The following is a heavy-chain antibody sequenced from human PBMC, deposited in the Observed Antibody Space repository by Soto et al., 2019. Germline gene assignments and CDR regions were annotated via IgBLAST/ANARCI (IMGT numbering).Heavy chain of an antibody. Sequence: QVQLVQSGAEVKKPGASVKVSCRASGYTFTSHGISWVRQAPGQGLEWMGWISANNGDTNYAQKFQGRGTVTTDTSTSTGYMELRSLRSEDTAVYYCARIVRGSNIDCSYYMDVWGIGTTVTVSS. CDR2: ISANNGDT. J-gene: IGHJ6*03. CDR3: ARIVRGSNIDCSYYMDV. D-gene: IGHD3-10*02. V-gene: IGHV1-18*01. CDR1: GYTFTSHG.